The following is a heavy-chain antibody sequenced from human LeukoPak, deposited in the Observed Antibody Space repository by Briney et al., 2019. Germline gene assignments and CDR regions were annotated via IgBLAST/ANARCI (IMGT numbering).Heavy chain of an antibody. J-gene: IGHJ6*03. V-gene: IGHV3-30*02. D-gene: IGHD3-22*01. CDR2: IRYDGGNK. Sequence: GGSLRLSCVTSGFTFSSYGMHWVRQPPGKGLEWVAFIRYDGGNKNYADSVKGRFTISRDNSKNTLYVQMNSLRAEDTAVYYCAKVIRPDTSGYRPAEYYNYMDVWGKGTTVTISS. CDR1: GFTFSSYG. CDR3: AKVIRPDTSGYRPAEYYNYMDV.